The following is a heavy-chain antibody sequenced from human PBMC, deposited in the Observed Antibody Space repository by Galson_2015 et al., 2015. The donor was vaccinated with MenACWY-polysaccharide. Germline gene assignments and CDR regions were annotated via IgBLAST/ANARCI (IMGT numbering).Heavy chain of an antibody. V-gene: IGHV3-33*01. CDR3: ARESSRIVFHAFDI. CDR2: IQNVGSPK. D-gene: IGHD6-19*01. CDR1: GLTFRSSG. J-gene: IGHJ3*02. Sequence: SLRLSCAASGLTFRSSGMHWVRQAPGKGLEWEAVIQNVGSPKAYADSVKGRFTISRDNSKNTLYLEMNSLRAEDTAVYYCARESSRIVFHAFDIWGQGTMVTVSS.